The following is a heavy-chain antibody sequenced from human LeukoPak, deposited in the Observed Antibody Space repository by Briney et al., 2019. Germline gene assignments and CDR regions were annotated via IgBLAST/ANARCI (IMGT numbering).Heavy chain of an antibody. Sequence: ASVKVSCKASGGTFSSYAISWVRQAPGQRLEWMGWINVGNGNTKYSQKFQGRVTITRDTSASTAYMELSSLRSEDTAVYYCAREGSAFDIWGQGTMVTVSS. V-gene: IGHV1-3*01. J-gene: IGHJ3*02. CDR2: INVGNGNT. CDR1: GGTFSSYA. D-gene: IGHD2-15*01. CDR3: AREGSAFDI.